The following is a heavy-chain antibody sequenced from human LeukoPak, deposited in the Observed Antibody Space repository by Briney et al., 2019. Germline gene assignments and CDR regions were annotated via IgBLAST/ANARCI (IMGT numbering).Heavy chain of an antibody. V-gene: IGHV4-59*08. CDR1: GGSISSYY. D-gene: IGHD1-14*01. Sequence: PSETLSLTCTVSGGSISSYYWSWIRQPPGKGLEWIACIHYSGSTSYNPSLKSRVTISVDTSKNQFSLKVNSVTAADTAVYYCARQPDRRRVALWGQGTLVTVSS. CDR3: ARQPDRRRVAL. CDR2: IHYSGST. J-gene: IGHJ4*02.